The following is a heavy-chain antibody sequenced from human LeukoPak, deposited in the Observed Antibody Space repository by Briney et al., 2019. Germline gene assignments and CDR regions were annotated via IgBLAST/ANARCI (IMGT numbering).Heavy chain of an antibody. D-gene: IGHD2-8*02. J-gene: IGHJ4*02. CDR1: GYIFTSYN. V-gene: IGHV1-46*01. CDR2: INPSGGST. Sequence: ASVKVSCKASGYIFTSYNIYWVRQAPGQGLEWMGIINPSGGSTNYAQKFQGRVTMTRDTSTTTVYMELSSLRSEDTAVYYCATYRQVLLPFESWGQGTLVTVSS. CDR3: ATYRQVLLPFES.